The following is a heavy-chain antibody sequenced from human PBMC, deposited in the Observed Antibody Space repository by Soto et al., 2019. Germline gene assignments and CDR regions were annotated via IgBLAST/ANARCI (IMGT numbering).Heavy chain of an antibody. J-gene: IGHJ4*02. CDR2: ISGSGGST. Sequence: EVQLLESGGDLVQPGGSLRLSCAASGFTFSSYAMSWVRQVPGKGLEWVSAISGSGGSTYYADSVKGRFTISRDNSKNTLYLQMNSLRGEDTAVYYCAKEGEHSSGWANFDYWGQGTLVTVSS. D-gene: IGHD6-19*01. CDR3: AKEGEHSSGWANFDY. CDR1: GFTFSSYA. V-gene: IGHV3-23*01.